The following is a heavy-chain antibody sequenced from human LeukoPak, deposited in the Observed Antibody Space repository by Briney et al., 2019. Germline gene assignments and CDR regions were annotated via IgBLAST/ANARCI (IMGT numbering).Heavy chain of an antibody. V-gene: IGHV4-59*01. Sequence: SETLSLTCTVSGGSISSYYWNWLRQPPGKGLEWIGYIYYSGSTNYNPSLKSRVTISVDTSKNQFSLKLSSVTAADTAVYYCASGIVGASTDAFDLWGQGTMVTVSS. J-gene: IGHJ3*01. D-gene: IGHD1-26*01. CDR3: ASGIVGASTDAFDL. CDR2: IYYSGST. CDR1: GGSISSYY.